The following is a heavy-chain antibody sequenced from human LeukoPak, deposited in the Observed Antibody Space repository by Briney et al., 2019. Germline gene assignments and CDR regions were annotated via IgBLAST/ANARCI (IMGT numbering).Heavy chain of an antibody. J-gene: IGHJ5*02. V-gene: IGHV3-49*04. CDR2: IGGNA. Sequence: GGSLRLSCTTSASTFFDYAVSCVRQTPEKGLECVGCIGGNAEYAASVEGRFTVSRDDSRSIAYLQMSSLKIEGTGVYYCTRWRGTSMLYHWGQGTLVTVSS. CDR1: ASTFFDYA. D-gene: IGHD2/OR15-2a*01. CDR3: TRWRGTSMLYH.